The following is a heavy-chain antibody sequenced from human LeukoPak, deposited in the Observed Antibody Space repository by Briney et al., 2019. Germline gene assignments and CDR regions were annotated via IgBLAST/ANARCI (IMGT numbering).Heavy chain of an antibody. D-gene: IGHD3-16*01. CDR2: ISYSGST. CDR3: ATGWLGVSASIDY. J-gene: IGHJ4*02. Sequence: PSETLSLTCTVSGGSISSSSYYWGWIRQPPGKGLEWIGSISYSGSTYYSPSLKSRVTISVDTSKNQFSLKLSSVTAADTAMYYCATGWLGVSASIDYWGQGTLVTVSS. CDR1: GGSISSSSYY. V-gene: IGHV4-39*01.